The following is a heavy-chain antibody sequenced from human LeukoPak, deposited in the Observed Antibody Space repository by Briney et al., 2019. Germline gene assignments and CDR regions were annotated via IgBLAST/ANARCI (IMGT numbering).Heavy chain of an antibody. CDR1: GFTFSSYG. J-gene: IGHJ3*02. Sequence: PGGSLRLSCAASGFTFSSYGMHWVRQAPGKGLDWVAVISYDGSNKYYADSVKGRFTISRDNSKNTLYLQMNSLRAEDTAVYYCAKDLESVYSLDAFDIWGQGTMVTVSS. D-gene: IGHD1-26*01. CDR2: ISYDGSNK. V-gene: IGHV3-30*18. CDR3: AKDLESVYSLDAFDI.